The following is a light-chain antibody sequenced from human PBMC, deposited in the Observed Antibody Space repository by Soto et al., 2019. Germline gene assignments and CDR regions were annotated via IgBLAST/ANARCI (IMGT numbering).Light chain of an antibody. CDR2: GAS. J-gene: IGKJ1*01. Sequence: IIFTPCSSTFSLSPGERATLSCRAIQSVSSTYLAWYQQKPGQAPRLLIYGASSRATGIPDRFSGSGSGTDFTLTISRLEPEDFAVYYCQQYGGSPLWTFGQGTKVDIK. CDR1: QSVSSTY. CDR3: QQYGGSPLWT. V-gene: IGKV3-20*01.